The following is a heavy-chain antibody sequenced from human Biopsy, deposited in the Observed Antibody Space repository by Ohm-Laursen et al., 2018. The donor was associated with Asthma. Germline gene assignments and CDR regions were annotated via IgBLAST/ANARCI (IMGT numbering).Heavy chain of an antibody. CDR3: ARRITIFGVVQKDHGMDA. CDR1: GGSMTPTSHY. Sequence: SQTLSLTCAVSGGSMTPTSHYWDWIRQAPGKGLEWIGYISYGGKTSYNPSLKNQVTISRDTSKNQFSLRLTSVTAADTAVYFCARRITIFGVVQKDHGMDAWGQGTTVIVSS. CDR2: ISYGGKT. D-gene: IGHD3-3*01. V-gene: IGHV4-39*01. J-gene: IGHJ6*02.